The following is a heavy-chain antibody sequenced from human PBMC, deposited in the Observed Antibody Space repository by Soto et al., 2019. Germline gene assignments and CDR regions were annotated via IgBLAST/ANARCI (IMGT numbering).Heavy chain of an antibody. D-gene: IGHD4-17*01. Sequence: QLQESGPGLVRPSETLSLTCTVSGDSLSSPTYYWTWIRQPPGKGLEWIADIYYSGRTIYNPSLQSRLAISVDTCKTQFDRELNSVTAADTAVYFCARGTTERKYYYGLDLWGQGTTVIVSS. J-gene: IGHJ6*02. V-gene: IGHV4-61*01. CDR1: GDSLSSPTYY. CDR2: IYYSGRT. CDR3: ARGTTERKYYYGLDL.